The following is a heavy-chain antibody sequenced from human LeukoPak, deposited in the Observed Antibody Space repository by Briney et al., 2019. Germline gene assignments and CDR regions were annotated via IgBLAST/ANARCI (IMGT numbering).Heavy chain of an antibody. CDR3: ARAPYYYGSGSQRALDI. V-gene: IGHV4-39*07. D-gene: IGHD3-10*01. CDR1: GGSISSSSYY. Sequence: PSETLSLTCTVSGGSISSSSYYWGWIRQPPGKGLEWIGSIYYSGSTYYNPSLKSRVTISVDTSKNQFSLKLSSVTAADTAVYYCARAPYYYGSGSQRALDIWGQGTMVTVSS. J-gene: IGHJ3*02. CDR2: IYYSGST.